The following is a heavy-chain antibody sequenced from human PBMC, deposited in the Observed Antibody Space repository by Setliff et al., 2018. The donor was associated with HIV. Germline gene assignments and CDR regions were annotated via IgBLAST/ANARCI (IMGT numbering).Heavy chain of an antibody. Sequence: GASVKVSCKASGYSFTVYYMHWVRQAPGQGLEWMGWINPNSGGTNYAQKFQGRVTMTRDTSISTAYMEMSRLRSDDTAVYYCARAYFGSGIYYWGQGTLVTVSS. CDR3: ARAYFGSGIYY. CDR1: GYSFTVYY. CDR2: INPNSGGT. V-gene: IGHV1-2*02. J-gene: IGHJ4*02. D-gene: IGHD3-10*01.